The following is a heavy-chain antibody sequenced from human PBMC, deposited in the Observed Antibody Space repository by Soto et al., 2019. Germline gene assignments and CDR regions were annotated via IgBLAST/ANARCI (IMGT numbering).Heavy chain of an antibody. J-gene: IGHJ4*02. Sequence: GGSLRLSCAASGFTFSSYGMSWVRQAPGKGLEWVAVISYDGSNKYYAASVKRRFTISRDNSKNTLYLQMNSLRAEDTAVYYCAKGSRTYDFWSGYYDYWGQGTLVTVSS. D-gene: IGHD3-3*01. CDR2: ISYDGSNK. CDR1: GFTFSSYG. CDR3: AKGSRTYDFWSGYYDY. V-gene: IGHV3-30*18.